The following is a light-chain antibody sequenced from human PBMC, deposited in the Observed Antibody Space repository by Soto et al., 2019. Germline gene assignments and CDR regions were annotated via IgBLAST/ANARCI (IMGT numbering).Light chain of an antibody. CDR3: QQYDNLPLT. J-gene: IGKJ5*01. Sequence: DIQMTQSPSTLSGSVGDRVTITCRASQTISSWLAWYQQKPGKAPKLLIYKASTLKSGVPSRFSGGGSGTDFTFTISSLQPEDIATYYCQQYDNLPLTFGQGTRLEIK. CDR2: KAS. CDR1: QTISSW. V-gene: IGKV1-5*03.